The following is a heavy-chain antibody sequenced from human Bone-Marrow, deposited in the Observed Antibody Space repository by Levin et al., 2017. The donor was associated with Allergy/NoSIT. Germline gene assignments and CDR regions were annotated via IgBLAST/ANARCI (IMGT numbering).Heavy chain of an antibody. J-gene: IGHJ3*02. Sequence: SETLSLTCTVSGDSISSDGYCWSWIRQHPGKGLEWIGHISNSGSTKYSASLKGRVTISVDTSKNQFSLSLRSVTGADTAVYYCARDVVVTASPDAFDIWGQGRLVTVSS. D-gene: IGHD2-21*02. CDR2: ISNSGST. V-gene: IGHV4-31*03. CDR3: ARDVVVTASPDAFDI. CDR1: GDSISSDGYC.